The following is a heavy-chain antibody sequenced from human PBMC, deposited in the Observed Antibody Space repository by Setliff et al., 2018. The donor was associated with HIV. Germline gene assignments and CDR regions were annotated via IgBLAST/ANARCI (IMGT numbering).Heavy chain of an antibody. CDR1: GYSFTTYW. CDR2: LYPGDSDI. J-gene: IGHJ5*02. V-gene: IGHV5-51*01. CDR3: ARAPNSPYYSNFWYADH. D-gene: IGHD3-22*01. Sequence: PGESLKISCKGSGYSFTTYWIGWVRQMPGKGLEWMALLYPGDSDIRYSPSFQSQDTVSADKSIGTAYLQWNSLKASDTALYFCARAPNSPYYSNFWYADHWGQGTLVTVSS.